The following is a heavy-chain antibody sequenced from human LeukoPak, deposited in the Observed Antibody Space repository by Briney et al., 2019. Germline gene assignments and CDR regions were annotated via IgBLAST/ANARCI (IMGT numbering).Heavy chain of an antibody. CDR3: ARGIITIFGVPNNWFDP. J-gene: IGHJ5*02. Sequence: SETLSLTCAVYGGSFSDYYWSWIRQPPGKGLEWIGEINHRGSTNYNPSLKSRVTMSLDTSKNQFSLKLSSVTAADTAVYYCARGIITIFGVPNNWFDPWGQGTLVTVSS. D-gene: IGHD3-3*01. CDR1: GGSFSDYY. V-gene: IGHV4-34*01. CDR2: INHRGST.